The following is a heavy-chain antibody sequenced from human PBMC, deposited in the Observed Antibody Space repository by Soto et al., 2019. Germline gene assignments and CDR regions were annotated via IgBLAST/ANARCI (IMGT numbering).Heavy chain of an antibody. D-gene: IGHD2-15*01. J-gene: IGHJ6*02. CDR1: GGSISSYY. CDR3: ARDDYCSGGSCHRPLNYYGMDV. CDR2: IYTSGST. V-gene: IGHV4-4*07. Sequence: PSETLSLTCTVSGGSISSYYWSWIRQPAGKGLEWIGRIYTSGSTNYNPSLKSRVTMSVDTSKNQFSLKLSSVTAADTAVYYCARDDYCSGGSCHRPLNYYGMDVWGQGTTIT.